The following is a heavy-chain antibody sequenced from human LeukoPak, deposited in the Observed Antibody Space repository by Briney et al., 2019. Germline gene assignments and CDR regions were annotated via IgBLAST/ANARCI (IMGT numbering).Heavy chain of an antibody. J-gene: IGHJ3*02. CDR3: ARDMIGPWGFDI. Sequence: SETLSLTCTVSGGSISSGGYYWSWIRQPPGKGLEWIGYIYHSGSTYYNPFLKSRVTISVDTSKNQFSLKLSSVTAADTAVYYCARDMIGPWGFDIWGQGTMVTVSS. V-gene: IGHV4-30-2*01. CDR1: GGSISSGGYY. CDR2: IYHSGST. D-gene: IGHD3-16*01.